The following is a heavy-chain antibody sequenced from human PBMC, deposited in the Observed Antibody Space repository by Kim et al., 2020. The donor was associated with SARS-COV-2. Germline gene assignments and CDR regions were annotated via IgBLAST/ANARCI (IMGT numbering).Heavy chain of an antibody. CDR1: GGSISSGGYY. Sequence: SETLSLTCTVSGGSISSGGYYWSWIRQHPGKGLEWIGYIYDSGSTYYNPSLKSRVTISVDTSKNQFSLKLSSVTAADTAVYYCARVRITMIVVVSTVDAFDIWGQGTMVTVSS. CDR3: ARVRITMIVVVSTVDAFDI. D-gene: IGHD3-22*01. J-gene: IGHJ3*02. CDR2: IYDSGST. V-gene: IGHV4-31*03.